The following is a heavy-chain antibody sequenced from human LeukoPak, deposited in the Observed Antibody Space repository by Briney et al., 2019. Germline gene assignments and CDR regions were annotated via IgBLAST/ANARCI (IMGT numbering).Heavy chain of an antibody. CDR1: GFTFSSYA. J-gene: IGHJ4*02. D-gene: IGHD2-2*01. CDR3: AKGGYGIVVVPAAPFDY. Sequence: GGSLRLSCAASGFTFSSYAMSWVRQAPGKGLEWVSAISGSGGSTYYADSVKGRFTISRDNSKNTLYLQMNSLRAEDTTVYYCAKGGYGIVVVPAAPFDYWGQGALVTVSS. CDR2: ISGSGGST. V-gene: IGHV3-23*01.